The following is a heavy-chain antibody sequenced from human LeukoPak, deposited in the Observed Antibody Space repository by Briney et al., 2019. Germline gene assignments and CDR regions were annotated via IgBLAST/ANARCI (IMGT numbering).Heavy chain of an antibody. CDR3: ARGQGIVVVPAAKPFDY. J-gene: IGHJ4*02. CDR1: GGSFSGYY. V-gene: IGHV4-34*01. CDR2: INHSGST. Sequence: SETLCLTCAVYGGSFSGYYWSWIRQPPGKALEWIGEINHSGSTNYNPSLKSRVTISADTSKNQFSLKLSSVTAADTAVYYCARGQGIVVVPAAKPFDYWGQGTLVTVSS. D-gene: IGHD2-2*01.